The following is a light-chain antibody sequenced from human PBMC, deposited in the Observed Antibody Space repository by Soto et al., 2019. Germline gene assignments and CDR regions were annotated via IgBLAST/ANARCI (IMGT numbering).Light chain of an antibody. Sequence: PGERVTLSCRASRSVRSNSLTCYQQKPGQAPGLLISGASTRATGVPARFSGSGSGTDFTLTISSLQPEDFAVYYCQQYNTWPITFGQGTRLEIK. CDR1: RSVRSN. CDR3: QQYNTWPIT. J-gene: IGKJ5*01. CDR2: GAS. V-gene: IGKV3D-15*01.